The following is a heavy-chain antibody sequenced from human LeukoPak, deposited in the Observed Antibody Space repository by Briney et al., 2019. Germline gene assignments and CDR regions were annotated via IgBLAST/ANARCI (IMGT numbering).Heavy chain of an antibody. CDR3: AKDGATMGYYFDY. V-gene: IGHV3-30*18. CDR2: ISYGGGDS. CDR1: GFTFSSHA. J-gene: IGHJ4*02. Sequence: GGSLRLSCAASGFTFSSHAMHWVRQAPGKGLEWVAVISYGGGDSAYAESVKGRFTISGDNSKNTLYLQMNSLRTEDTAVYYCAKDGATMGYYFDYWGQGTLVTVSS. D-gene: IGHD5-12*01.